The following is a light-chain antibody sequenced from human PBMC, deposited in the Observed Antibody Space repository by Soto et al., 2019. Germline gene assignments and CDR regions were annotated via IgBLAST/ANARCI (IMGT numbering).Light chain of an antibody. CDR3: SSFTSSMTNV. J-gene: IGLJ1*01. CDR2: DVT. V-gene: IGLV2-14*01. Sequence: QSELSQAASVSGSPGQSITISCTGTSSDVGGYNSVSWYQQHPGKAPKLILYDVTDRPSGVSYRFSGSKSGNTASLTISGLQAAEEADYFCSSFTSSMTNVFGSGTKVTVL. CDR1: SSDVGGYNS.